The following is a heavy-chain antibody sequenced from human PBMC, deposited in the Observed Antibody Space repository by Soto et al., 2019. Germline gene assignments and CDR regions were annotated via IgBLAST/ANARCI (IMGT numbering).Heavy chain of an antibody. V-gene: IGHV3-9*01. D-gene: IGHD1-26*01. CDR2: ISWNSGSI. CDR1: GFTFDDYA. Sequence: EVQLVESGGGLVQPGRSLRLSCAASGFTFDDYAMHWVRQAPGKGLEWVSGISWNSGSIGYADSVKGRFTISRDNAKNSLYLQMNSLRAEDTALYYWAKGPDIPSGGYFDYWGQGTLVTVSS. J-gene: IGHJ4*02. CDR3: AKGPDIPSGGYFDY.